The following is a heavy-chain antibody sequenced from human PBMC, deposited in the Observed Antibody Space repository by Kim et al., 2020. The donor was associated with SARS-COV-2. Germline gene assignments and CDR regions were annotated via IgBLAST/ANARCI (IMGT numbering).Heavy chain of an antibody. V-gene: IGHV3-9*01. D-gene: IGHD2-2*01. CDR1: GFTLDDYA. J-gene: IGHJ4*02. CDR2: ISGNSGAI. Sequence: GGSLRLSCAASGFTLDDYAMHWVRQAPGKGLEWVAGISGNSGAIGYGDSVRGRFTVSRDNAKNSLYLQMNSLRTDDTALYYCTKDRYCTSANCPLDYWGQGTLVTVSS. CDR3: TKDRYCTSANCPLDY.